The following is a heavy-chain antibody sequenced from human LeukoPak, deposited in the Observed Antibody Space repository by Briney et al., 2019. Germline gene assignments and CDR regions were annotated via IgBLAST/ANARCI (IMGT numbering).Heavy chain of an antibody. CDR3: ARDGSGLDILTGYYPISAPYY. Sequence: SETLSLTCTVSGGSISSSSYYWGWIRQPPGKGLEWIGSIYYSGSTYYNPSLKSRVTISVDTSKNQFSLKLSSVTAADTAVYYCARDGSGLDILTGYYPISAPYYWGQGTLVTVSS. D-gene: IGHD3-9*01. J-gene: IGHJ4*02. CDR1: GGSISSSSYY. CDR2: IYYSGST. V-gene: IGHV4-39*07.